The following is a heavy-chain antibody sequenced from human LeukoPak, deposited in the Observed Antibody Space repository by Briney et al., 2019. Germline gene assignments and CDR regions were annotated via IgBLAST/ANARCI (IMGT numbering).Heavy chain of an antibody. V-gene: IGHV1-46*01. Sequence: GASVKVSCKASGYTXTNYYMHGVRQAPGQGLEWMGLINPTGTSTNYAQKFRGRVTMTRDTSTTTVYMELSSLRSEDTAVYYCAREESGGYSDYWGQGTLVTVSS. CDR3: AREESGGYSDY. CDR1: GYTXTNYY. J-gene: IGHJ4*02. CDR2: INPTGTST. D-gene: IGHD2-8*02.